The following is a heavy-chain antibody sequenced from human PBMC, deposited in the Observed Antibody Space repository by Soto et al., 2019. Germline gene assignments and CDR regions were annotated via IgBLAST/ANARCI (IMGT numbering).Heavy chain of an antibody. D-gene: IGHD6-19*01. V-gene: IGHV4-61*01. J-gene: IGHJ4*02. Sequence: QVQLQESGPGLLKPSETLSLTCTVSGGSVTSGSYFWTWIRQPPGKGLEWIGYVYHSGRANYNASLKSRVTISVDTSKNQFFLNVNSVTAADTAVYYCARDSSGRFDYWGQGTLVTVSS. CDR2: VYHSGRA. CDR1: GGSVTSGSYF. CDR3: ARDSSGRFDY.